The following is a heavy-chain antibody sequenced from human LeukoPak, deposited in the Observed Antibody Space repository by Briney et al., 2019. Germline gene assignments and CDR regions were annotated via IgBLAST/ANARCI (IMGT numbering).Heavy chain of an antibody. D-gene: IGHD7-27*01. CDR1: GFTFSNAW. CDR2: IKSKTNGGTT. V-gene: IGHV3-15*01. Sequence: GGSLRLSCAASGFTFSNAWMSSARQAPGEWLEWVGRIKSKTNGGTTDYAAPVKGRFTISRDDSKNTLYLQMNSLKTENTAVYYCTTGLLGTWGQGTLVTVSS. CDR3: TTGLLGT. J-gene: IGHJ5*02.